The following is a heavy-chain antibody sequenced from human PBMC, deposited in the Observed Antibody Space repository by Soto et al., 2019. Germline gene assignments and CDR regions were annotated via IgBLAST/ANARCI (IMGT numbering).Heavy chain of an antibody. Sequence: PSATLCLTCTVSGGYISSYYWSWIRQPPGKGLEWIGYIYYSGSTNYNPPLKSRVTISVDTSKNQFSLKLSSVIAADTTVYYCARGAYCGGDCYSFLWFDPWGQGTLVTVSS. CDR1: GGYISSYY. CDR3: ARGAYCGGDCYSFLWFDP. CDR2: IYYSGST. D-gene: IGHD2-21*02. J-gene: IGHJ5*02. V-gene: IGHV4-59*01.